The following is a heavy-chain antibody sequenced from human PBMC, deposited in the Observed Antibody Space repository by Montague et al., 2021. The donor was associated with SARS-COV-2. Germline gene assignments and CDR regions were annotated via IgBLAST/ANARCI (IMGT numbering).Heavy chain of an antibody. D-gene: IGHD4-17*01. J-gene: IGHJ2*01. CDR3: ARDPGTVTSSWYFDL. V-gene: IGHV3-13*01. CDR2: LGTAGDT. Sequence: SLRLSCPASGFTFSRYDMHWVRQATGKGLEWVSALGTAGDTYYPXXVKGLFTISRENAKNSLYLQMNSLRAGDTAVYYCARDPGTVTSSWYFDLWGRGTLVTVSS. CDR1: GFTFSRYD.